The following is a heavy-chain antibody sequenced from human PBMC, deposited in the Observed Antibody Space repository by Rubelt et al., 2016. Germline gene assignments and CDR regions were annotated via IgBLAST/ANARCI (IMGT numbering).Heavy chain of an antibody. J-gene: IGHJ4*02. D-gene: IGHD5-18*01. Sequence: GGGLVQPGESLRLSCAASGFTFSSFAMHWLRQAPGKGLEWVAVISSDGSDKNSADSVKGRCTISRDNSKNTLYLQMSSLRADDTAVYYCARGRGSTYGYEDYWGQGTLVTVSS. CDR3: ARGRGSTYGYEDY. CDR1: GFTFSSFA. CDR2: ISSDGSDK. V-gene: IGHV3-30*04.